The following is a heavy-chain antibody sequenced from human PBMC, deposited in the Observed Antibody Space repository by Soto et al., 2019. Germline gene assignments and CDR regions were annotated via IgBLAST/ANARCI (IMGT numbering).Heavy chain of an antibody. CDR1: GYTFTGYY. Sequence: ASVKVSCKASGYTFTGYYMHWVRQAPGQGLEWMGWINPNSGGTNYAQKFQGWVTMTRDTSISTAYMELSRLRSDDTAVYYCARPSFLGDFWSGYYDYWGQGTLVTVYS. J-gene: IGHJ4*02. V-gene: IGHV1-2*04. D-gene: IGHD3-3*01. CDR3: ARPSFLGDFWSGYYDY. CDR2: INPNSGGT.